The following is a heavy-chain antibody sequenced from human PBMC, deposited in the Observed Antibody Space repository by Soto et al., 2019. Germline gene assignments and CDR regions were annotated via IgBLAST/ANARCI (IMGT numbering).Heavy chain of an antibody. CDR3: ATTLRPDYYFDD. Sequence: APGNVSCKASVYTLTSYAMHWVRQAPGQRLEWMGWINSVNGDTKXAQKFQGRAXITRDTSPSTAXMKLRXVRAEDPAVYYCATTLRPDYYFDDWGQGILVTVSX. CDR2: INSVNGDT. D-gene: IGHD2-21*01. V-gene: IGHV1-3*01. CDR1: VYTLTSYA. J-gene: IGHJ4*02.